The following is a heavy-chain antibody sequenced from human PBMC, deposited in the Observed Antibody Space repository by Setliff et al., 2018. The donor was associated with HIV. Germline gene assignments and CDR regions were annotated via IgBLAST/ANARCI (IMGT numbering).Heavy chain of an antibody. CDR2: IYSSRWS. CDR3: GRHSLYGPAAISALDY. Sequence: ETLSLTCTVSGGSISNSSSYWGWIRQTPGKGLEWIGSIYSSRWSYYNPSLQSRPTLSIDRSRSQFSLNLRSVTAADTAVYYCGRHSLYGPAAISALDYWGQGARVTVSS. J-gene: IGHJ4*02. V-gene: IGHV4-39*01. D-gene: IGHD2-2*02. CDR1: GGSISNSSSY.